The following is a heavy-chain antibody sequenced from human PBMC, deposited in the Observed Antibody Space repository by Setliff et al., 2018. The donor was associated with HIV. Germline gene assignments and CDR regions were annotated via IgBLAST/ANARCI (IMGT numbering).Heavy chain of an antibody. CDR2: VNHNGNI. Sequence: SETLSLTCGLNAVPFSNYYWNWIRQSPEKGLEWIVEVNHNGNINYNPSLQSRVTVSVDTSKPQFSLEMSSLTAADTAVYYCAITLVGVATEMYWGQGTLVTVS. CDR1: AVPFSNYY. CDR3: AITLVGVATEMY. J-gene: IGHJ4*02. D-gene: IGHD2-21*01. V-gene: IGHV4-34*01.